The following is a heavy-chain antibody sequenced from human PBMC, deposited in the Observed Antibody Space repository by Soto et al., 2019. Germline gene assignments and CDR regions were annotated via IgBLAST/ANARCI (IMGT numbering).Heavy chain of an antibody. CDR2: MFYGGTA. CDR1: GASITSHY. Sequence: SETLSLTCNVSGASITSHYWTWIRQSPGKGLEWIGYMFYGGTANYNPSLRGRVTISLDTSKNQFSLKLSSVTAADTSVYYCARNRGYYVTDYSGQGTLVTVSS. V-gene: IGHV4-59*08. J-gene: IGHJ4*02. D-gene: IGHD1-26*01. CDR3: ARNRGYYVTDY.